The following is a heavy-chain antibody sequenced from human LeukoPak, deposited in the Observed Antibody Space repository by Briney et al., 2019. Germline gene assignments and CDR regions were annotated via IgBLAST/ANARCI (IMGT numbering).Heavy chain of an antibody. D-gene: IGHD6-19*01. V-gene: IGHV3-23*01. Sequence: GGSLRLSCAASGFTFNSYAMSWVRQAPGKGLEWVSAISGSGGSTYYADSVKGRFTISRDNSKNTLYLQMNSLRAEDTAVYYCAKDPAGPHPYNWFDPWGQGTLVTVSS. CDR3: AKDPAGPHPYNWFDP. J-gene: IGHJ5*02. CDR1: GFTFNSYA. CDR2: ISGSGGST.